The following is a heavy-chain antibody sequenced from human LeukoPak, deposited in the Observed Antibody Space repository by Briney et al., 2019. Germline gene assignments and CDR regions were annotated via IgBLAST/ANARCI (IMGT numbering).Heavy chain of an antibody. CDR1: GGSFSGYY. CDR3: ARARLARASDY. Sequence: SETLSLTCAVYGGSFSGYYWSWIRQPPGKGLEWIGEINHSGSTNHNPSLKSRVTISVDTSKNQFSLKLSSVTAADTAVYYCARARLARASDYWGQGTLVTVSS. J-gene: IGHJ4*02. CDR2: INHSGST. V-gene: IGHV4-34*01.